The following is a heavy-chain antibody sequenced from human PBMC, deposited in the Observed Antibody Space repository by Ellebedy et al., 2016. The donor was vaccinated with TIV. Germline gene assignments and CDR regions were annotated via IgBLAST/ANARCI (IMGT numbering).Heavy chain of an antibody. CDR1: GFTFSSYA. V-gene: IGHV3-30-3*01. J-gene: IGHJ4*02. CDR2: ISYDESNK. D-gene: IGHD3-3*01. Sequence: PGGSLRLSCAASGFTFSSYAMHWVRQAPGKGLEWVAVISYDESNKYYADSVKGRFTISRDNSKNTLYLQMNSLRAEDTAVYYCARDNLEWLVSYYFDYWGQGTLVTVSS. CDR3: ARDNLEWLVSYYFDY.